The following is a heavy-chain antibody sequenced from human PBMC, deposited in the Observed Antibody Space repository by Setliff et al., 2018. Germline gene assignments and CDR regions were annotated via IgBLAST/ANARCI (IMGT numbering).Heavy chain of an antibody. J-gene: IGHJ2*01. Sequence: ASVKVSCAASGFTFSSYSINWVRQAPGKGLEWVSYISSSSSTIYYADSVKGRFTISRDNAKNSLYLRMNSLRAEDTAVYYCARVAGRGRYWYFDLWGRGTLVTVSS. V-gene: IGHV3-48*04. CDR2: ISSSSSTI. CDR3: ARVAGRGRYWYFDL. CDR1: GFTFSSYS.